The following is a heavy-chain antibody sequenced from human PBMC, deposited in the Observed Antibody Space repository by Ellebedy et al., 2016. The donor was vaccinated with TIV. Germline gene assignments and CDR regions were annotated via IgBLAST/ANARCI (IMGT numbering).Heavy chain of an antibody. J-gene: IGHJ4*02. V-gene: IGHV1-69*01. Sequence: MPGGSLRLSCKGSGYSFTSYWISWVRQAPGQGLEWMGGIIPIFGTANYAQKFQGRVTITADESTSTAYMELSSLRSEDTAVYYCARPRDYGGNSQLWYWGQGTLVTVSS. CDR2: IIPIFGTA. D-gene: IGHD4-23*01. CDR1: GYSFTSYW. CDR3: ARPRDYGGNSQLWY.